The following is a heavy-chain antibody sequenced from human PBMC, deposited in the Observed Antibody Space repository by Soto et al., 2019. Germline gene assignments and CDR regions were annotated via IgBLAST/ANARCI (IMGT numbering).Heavy chain of an antibody. J-gene: IGHJ4*02. CDR1: EVTFSSYA. CDR2: ISGSGGST. V-gene: IGHV3-23*01. Sequence: SGSLKLACAAYEVTFSSYAMSWARQAPGKGLEWVSAISGSGGSTYYADSVKGRFTISRDNSKNTLYLQMNSLRAEDTAVYYCAKLVIVVLRAATYMDFWDQGTL. D-gene: IGHD2-2*01. CDR3: AKLVIVVLRAATYMDF.